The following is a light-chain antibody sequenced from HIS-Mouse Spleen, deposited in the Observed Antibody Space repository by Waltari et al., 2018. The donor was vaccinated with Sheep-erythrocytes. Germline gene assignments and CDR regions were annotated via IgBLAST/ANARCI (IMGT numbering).Light chain of an antibody. CDR2: DAS. J-gene: IGKJ5*01. CDR3: QQYDNLLSIT. V-gene: IGKV1-33*01. Sequence: DIQMTQSPSSLSASVGDRVTITCQANKDISNYLNWYQQKPGKAPKLLIYDASNLETGVPSRFSGSGSGTDFTFTISILQPEDIATYYCQQYDNLLSITFGQGTRLEIK. CDR1: KDISNY.